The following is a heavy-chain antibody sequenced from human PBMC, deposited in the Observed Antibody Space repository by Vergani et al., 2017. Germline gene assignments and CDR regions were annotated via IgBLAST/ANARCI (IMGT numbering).Heavy chain of an antibody. CDR1: GGSISSYY. V-gene: IGHV4-59*12. CDR2: IYYSGST. CDR3: ARLHVLRYFDGAFDI. J-gene: IGHJ3*02. D-gene: IGHD3-9*01. Sequence: QVQLQESGPGLVKPSETLSLTCTVSGGSISSYYWSWIRPPPGKGLEWIGYIYYSGSTNYNPSLKSRVTISVDTSKNQFSLKLSSVTAADTAVYYCARLHVLRYFDGAFDIWGQGTMVTVSS.